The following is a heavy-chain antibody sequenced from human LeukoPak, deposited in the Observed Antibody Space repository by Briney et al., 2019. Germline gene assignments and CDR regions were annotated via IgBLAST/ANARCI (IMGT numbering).Heavy chain of an antibody. J-gene: IGHJ4*02. D-gene: IGHD2-2*02. Sequence: ASVKVSCKASGGTFSSYAISWVRQAPGQGLEWMGGIIPIFGTANYAQKFQGRVTITADKSTSTAYMELSSLRSEDTAVYYCARPATPGRLYFFDYWGQGTLVTVSS. CDR1: GGTFSSYA. V-gene: IGHV1-69*06. CDR2: IIPIFGTA. CDR3: ARPATPGRLYFFDY.